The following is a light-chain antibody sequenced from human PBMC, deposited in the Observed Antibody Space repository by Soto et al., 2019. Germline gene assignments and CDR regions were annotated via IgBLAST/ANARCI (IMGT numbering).Light chain of an antibody. J-gene: IGKJ1*01. V-gene: IGKV3-20*01. Sequence: EIVLTQSPHTLSFSPGETATLFCRASQSVSNSDLAWYQQKVGQPPRLLIYGASSSATGIPDRFSGSGSGTDFTLTISRLEPEDSALYYCQQYDNSPPRWTFGQGTKVDIK. CDR2: GAS. CDR1: QSVSNSD. CDR3: QQYDNSPPRWT.